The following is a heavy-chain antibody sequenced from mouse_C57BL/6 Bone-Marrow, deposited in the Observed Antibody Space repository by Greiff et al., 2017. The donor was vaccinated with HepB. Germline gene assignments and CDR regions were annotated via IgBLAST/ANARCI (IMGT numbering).Heavy chain of an antibody. CDR1: GFNIKDDY. Sequence: EVQLQQSGAELVRPGASVKLSCTASGFNIKDDYMHWVKQRPEQGLEWIGWIDPENGDTEYASKFQGKATITADTSSNTAYLQLSSLTSEDTAVYYCTLYYGNYGYFDYWGQGTTLTVSS. V-gene: IGHV14-4*01. CDR2: IDPENGDT. CDR3: TLYYGNYGYFDY. J-gene: IGHJ2*01. D-gene: IGHD2-1*01.